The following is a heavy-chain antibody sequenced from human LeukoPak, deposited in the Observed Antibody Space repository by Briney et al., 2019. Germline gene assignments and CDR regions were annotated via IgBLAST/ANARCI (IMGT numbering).Heavy chain of an antibody. CDR3: AREAGGDYVWGSYRPGAFDI. CDR1: GYTFTSYY. D-gene: IGHD3-16*02. Sequence: ASVKASCKASGYTFTSYYMHWVRQSPGQELEWIGLINPSVGTTSYAQKFQGRVTMTRDTSTSTVYMELSSLRSEDTAVYYCAREAGGDYVWGSYRPGAFDIWGQGTMVTVSS. J-gene: IGHJ3*02. CDR2: INPSVGTT. V-gene: IGHV1-46*01.